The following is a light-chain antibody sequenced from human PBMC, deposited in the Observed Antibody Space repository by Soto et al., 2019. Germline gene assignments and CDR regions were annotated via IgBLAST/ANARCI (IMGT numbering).Light chain of an antibody. Sequence: AIQMTQSPSSLSASVGDRVTITCRASQGIRNDLGWYQQKPGKAPKLLIYAASSLQSGVPSRFSGSGSVTYFTLTISNLQPEDFATYYCLQDYNFPRTFGQGTKVEIK. V-gene: IGKV1-6*01. CDR3: LQDYNFPRT. J-gene: IGKJ1*01. CDR1: QGIRND. CDR2: AAS.